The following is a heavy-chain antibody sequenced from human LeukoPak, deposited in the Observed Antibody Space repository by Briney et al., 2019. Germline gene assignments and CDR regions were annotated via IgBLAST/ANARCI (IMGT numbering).Heavy chain of an antibody. Sequence: SETPSLTCSVSGDSLSSHYWSWLRQPPGKGLELLGHIHDTGSTFYNPSLRGRVTISLDTSNNQFSLKLTSMTAADTAVYYCARFSSGCSTSSCYLTYWGQGTLVTVS. CDR1: GDSLSSHY. J-gene: IGHJ4*02. D-gene: IGHD2-2*01. CDR2: IHDTGST. V-gene: IGHV4-59*11. CDR3: ARFSSGCSTSSCYLTY.